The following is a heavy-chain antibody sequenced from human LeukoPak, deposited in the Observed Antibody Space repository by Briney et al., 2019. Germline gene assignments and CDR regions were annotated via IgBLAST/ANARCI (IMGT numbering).Heavy chain of an antibody. J-gene: IGHJ4*02. CDR1: GFTFTSSS. V-gene: IGHV1-58*02. CDR3: AGTPWFGELTLDY. D-gene: IGHD3-10*01. CDR2: IVVSSGNT. Sequence: ASVKVFCKASGFTFTSSSIQWVRQACGQGLEWIGRIVVSSGNTNYTQKFKERVIITRDMSTTTVYMELSSLRSEDTAVYYCAGTPWFGELTLDYWGQGTLVTVSS.